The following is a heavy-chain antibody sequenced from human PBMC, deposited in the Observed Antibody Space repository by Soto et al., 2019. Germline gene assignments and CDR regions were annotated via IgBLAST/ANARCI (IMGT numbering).Heavy chain of an antibody. J-gene: IGHJ6*03. CDR1: GFTFSSYA. Sequence: GGSLRLSCAASGFTFSSYAMSWVRQAPGKGLEWVSAISGSGGSTYYADSVKGRFTISRDNSKNTLYLQMNSLRAEDTAVYYCAKDLASYYFWSGYYKGYYYYYYMDVWGKGTTVTVSS. CDR3: AKDLASYYFWSGYYKGYYYYYYMDV. D-gene: IGHD3-3*01. CDR2: ISGSGGST. V-gene: IGHV3-23*01.